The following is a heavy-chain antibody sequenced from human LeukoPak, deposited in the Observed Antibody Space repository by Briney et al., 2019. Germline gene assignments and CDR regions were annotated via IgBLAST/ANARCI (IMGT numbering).Heavy chain of an antibody. Sequence: LGESLKISCKGSGYSFTSDWIGWVHQMPGKDLEWMGIIYPGDSDTRYSPSFQGQVTISADKSISTAYLQWSSLKASDTAMYYCARSTEQWLVSSWDYWGQGTLVTVSS. D-gene: IGHD6-19*01. CDR1: GYSFTSDW. CDR3: ARSTEQWLVSSWDY. V-gene: IGHV5-51*07. CDR2: IYPGDSDT. J-gene: IGHJ4*02.